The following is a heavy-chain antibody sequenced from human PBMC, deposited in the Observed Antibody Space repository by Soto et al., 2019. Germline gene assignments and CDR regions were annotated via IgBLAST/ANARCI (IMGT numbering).Heavy chain of an antibody. V-gene: IGHV3-30-3*01. Sequence: QVQLVESGGGVVQPGRSLRLSCAASGFTFSSYAMHWVRQAPGKGLEWVAVISYDGSNKYYADSVKGRFTISRDNSKNTLSLQMNSLRAEDTAVYYCARDLFVAAAGTWSWFDPWGQGTLVTVSS. D-gene: IGHD6-13*01. CDR3: ARDLFVAAAGTWSWFDP. J-gene: IGHJ5*02. CDR1: GFTFSSYA. CDR2: ISYDGSNK.